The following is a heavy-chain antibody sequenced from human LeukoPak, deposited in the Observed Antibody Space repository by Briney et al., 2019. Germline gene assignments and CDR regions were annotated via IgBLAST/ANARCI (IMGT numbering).Heavy chain of an antibody. V-gene: IGHV4-59*08. J-gene: IGHJ4*02. CDR1: GGSISSYY. Sequence: PSETLSLTCTVSGGSISSYYWSWIRQPPGKGLEWIGYIYYSGSTNYNPSLKSRVTISVDTSKNQFSLKLSSVTAADTAVYYCARLYNYDILTGYYRGGYFDYWGQGTLVTVSS. CDR3: ARLYNYDILTGYYRGGYFDY. CDR2: IYYSGST. D-gene: IGHD3-9*01.